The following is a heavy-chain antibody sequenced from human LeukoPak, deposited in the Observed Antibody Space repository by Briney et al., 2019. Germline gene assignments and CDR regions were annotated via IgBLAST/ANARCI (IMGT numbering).Heavy chain of an antibody. V-gene: IGHV3-74*01. CDR1: GFTFSTYW. J-gene: IGHJ4*02. CDR2: INSDGSNT. CDR3: ASNATGRFDY. D-gene: IGHD2-15*01. Sequence: GSLRLSCAASGFTFSTYWMHWVRQAPGKGLVWVSRINSDGSNTNYAGSVKGRFTISRDNAKNTLYLQMNSLRAEDTAVYYCASNATGRFDYWGQGTLVTVSS.